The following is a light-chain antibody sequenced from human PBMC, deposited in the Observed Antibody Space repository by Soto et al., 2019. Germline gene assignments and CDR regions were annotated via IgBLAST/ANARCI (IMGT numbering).Light chain of an antibody. Sequence: EIVVTQSPATLSLSPGERATLSCRASQSVSRSYLAWYQQKPGQAPRLLIYGASSRATGIPDMFSGSGSGTDFALTISRLEPEDFAVYYCQQYGSSPPYTFGQGTKREIK. CDR3: QQYGSSPPYT. J-gene: IGKJ2*01. CDR2: GAS. V-gene: IGKV3-20*01. CDR1: QSVSRSY.